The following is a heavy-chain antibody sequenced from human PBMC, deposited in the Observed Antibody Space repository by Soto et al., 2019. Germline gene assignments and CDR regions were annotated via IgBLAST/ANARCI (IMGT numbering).Heavy chain of an antibody. J-gene: IGHJ3*02. D-gene: IGHD6-13*01. CDR2: TYYRSKWYN. V-gene: IGHV6-1*01. CDR3: ARVPSIAAAGKVAAFDI. Sequence: PSQTLSLTCVISGDSVCSNSAAWNWIRQSPSRGLEWLGRTYYRSKWYNDYAVSVKSRITINPDTSKNQFSLQLNSVTPEDTAVYYCARVPSIAAAGKVAAFDIWGQGTMVTVSS. CDR1: GDSVCSNSAA.